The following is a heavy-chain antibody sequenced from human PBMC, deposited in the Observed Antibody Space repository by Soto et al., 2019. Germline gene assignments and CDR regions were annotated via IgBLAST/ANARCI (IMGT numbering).Heavy chain of an antibody. J-gene: IGHJ5*02. V-gene: IGHV1-69*06. Sequence: QVQLVQSGAEVKKPGSSVKVSCEASGGTFSSYAISWVRQAPGQGLEWMGGIIPIFGTANYAQKFQGRVTITADKSTSTAYMELSSLRSEDTAVYYCARDIDPRAGENWFDPWGQGTLVTVSS. CDR3: ARDIDPRAGENWFDP. D-gene: IGHD7-27*01. CDR1: GGTFSSYA. CDR2: IIPIFGTA.